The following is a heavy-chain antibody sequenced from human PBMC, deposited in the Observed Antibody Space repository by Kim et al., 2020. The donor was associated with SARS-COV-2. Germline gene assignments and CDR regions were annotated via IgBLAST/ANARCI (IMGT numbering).Heavy chain of an antibody. CDR1: GGTFSSYA. Sequence: SVKVSCKASGGTFSSYAISWVRQAPGQGLEWMGRIIPILGIANYAQKFQGRVTITADKSTSTAYMELSSLRSEDTAVYYCARGGYYHYYYYYMDVWGKGTTVTVSS. V-gene: IGHV1-69*04. CDR3: ARGGYYHYYYYYMDV. J-gene: IGHJ6*03. CDR2: IIPILGIA. D-gene: IGHD3-22*01.